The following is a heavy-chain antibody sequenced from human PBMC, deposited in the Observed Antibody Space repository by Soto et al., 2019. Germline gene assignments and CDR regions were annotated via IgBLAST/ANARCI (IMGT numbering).Heavy chain of an antibody. CDR3: SRGILV. Sequence: QVQLQESGPGLVKPSQTLSLTCTVSGGSINSGGYCWSWIRQHPGKGLDWIGCISYGGSTSYNPSLQSRVTISVDTSKHPFSLKLTSVTAADTAVYYCSRGILVWGQGALITVSS. V-gene: IGHV4-31*03. J-gene: IGHJ4*02. D-gene: IGHD5-18*01. CDR1: GGSINSGGYC. CDR2: ISYGGST.